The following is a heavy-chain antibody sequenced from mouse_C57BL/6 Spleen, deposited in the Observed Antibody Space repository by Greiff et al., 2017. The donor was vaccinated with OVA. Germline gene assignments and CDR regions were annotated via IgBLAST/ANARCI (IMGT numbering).Heavy chain of an antibody. Sequence: VQLQQSGPELVKPGASVKISCKASGYTFTDYYMNWVKQSHGKSLEWIGDINPNNGGTSYNQKFKGKATLTVDKSSSTAYMELRSLTSEDSAVYYCARGTGTAWFAYWGQGTLVTVSA. CDR3: ARGTGTAWFAY. D-gene: IGHD4-1*01. CDR1: GYTFTDYY. CDR2: INPNNGGT. J-gene: IGHJ3*01. V-gene: IGHV1-26*01.